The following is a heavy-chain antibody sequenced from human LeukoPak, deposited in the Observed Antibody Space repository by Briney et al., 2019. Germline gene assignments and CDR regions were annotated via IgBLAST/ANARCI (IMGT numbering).Heavy chain of an antibody. CDR2: ISAYNGNT. CDR1: GYTFTSYG. Sequence: GASVKVSCKASGYTFTSYGISWVRQAPGQGLEWMGWISAYNGNTNYAQKLQGRVTMTTDTSTSTAYMELRSLRSDDTAVYYCARGDYDILTGLPDAFDIWGQGTMVTVSS. V-gene: IGHV1-18*01. CDR3: ARGDYDILTGLPDAFDI. J-gene: IGHJ3*02. D-gene: IGHD3-9*01.